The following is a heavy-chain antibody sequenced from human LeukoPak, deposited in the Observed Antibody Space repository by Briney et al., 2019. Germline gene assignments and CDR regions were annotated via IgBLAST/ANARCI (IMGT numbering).Heavy chain of an antibody. CDR2: ISGLGGGT. Sequence: GGSLRLSYAASGFTFSTYAMTWVRQAPGKGLEWVSTISGLGGGTYYADSVKGRFTISRVNSNNTLYLQMKSLRADDTAIYFCAKNAEWELPEYYFDYWGQGTLVTVPS. CDR1: GFTFSTYA. D-gene: IGHD1-26*01. V-gene: IGHV3-23*01. J-gene: IGHJ4*02. CDR3: AKNAEWELPEYYFDY.